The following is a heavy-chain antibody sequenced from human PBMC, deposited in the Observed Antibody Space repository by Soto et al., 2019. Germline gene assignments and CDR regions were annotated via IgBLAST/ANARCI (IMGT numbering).Heavy chain of an antibody. V-gene: IGHV3-21*02. CDR3: ARETYCSSTSCYLDY. CDR2: VSSSSIYI. D-gene: IGHD2-2*01. J-gene: IGHJ4*02. CDR1: GFTFNTYT. Sequence: EVQLVESGGGLVKPGGSLRLSCAASGFTFNTYTLAWVRQAPGRGLEWVSSVSSSSIYIHYGDSVKGRFTISRDNAPNSVYLQMDSLRADDTAVYYCARETYCSSTSCYLDYWGRGTLVTVSS.